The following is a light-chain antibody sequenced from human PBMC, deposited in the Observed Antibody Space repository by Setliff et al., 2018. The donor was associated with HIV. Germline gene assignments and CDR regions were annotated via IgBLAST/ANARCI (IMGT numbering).Light chain of an antibody. CDR2: EVV. CDR3: SSFTRSRTWL. V-gene: IGLV2-14*01. CDR1: ISDIGAYNY. J-gene: IGLJ3*02. Sequence: QSALTQPASVSGSPGQSITISCTGTISDIGAYNYVSWLQQFPGKAPKLIIYEVVKRPPGVSSRFSGSKFGTTASLTISGLQAEDEADYYCSSFTRSRTWLFGGGTKVTVL.